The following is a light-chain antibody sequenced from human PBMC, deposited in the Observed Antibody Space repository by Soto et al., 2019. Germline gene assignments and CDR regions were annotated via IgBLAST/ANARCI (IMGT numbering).Light chain of an antibody. CDR3: QQFDTLIT. CDR1: QDISFF. J-gene: IGKJ5*01. CDR2: DAS. Sequence: RMTQSPSSLSASVVDRCTSTFQASQDISFFLNWYQQKPGKAPKLLIYDASILQAGVPSRFSGGGSGTDFTFTISSLHPEDVATYYCQQFDTLITFGQGTRLEIK. V-gene: IGKV1-33*01.